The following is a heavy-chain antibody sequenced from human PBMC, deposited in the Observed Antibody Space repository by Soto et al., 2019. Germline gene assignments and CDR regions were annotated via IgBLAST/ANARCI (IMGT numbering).Heavy chain of an antibody. V-gene: IGHV3-74*01. D-gene: IGHD6-6*01. CDR1: GFTFSSYW. J-gene: IGHJ6*01. Sequence: GGSLRLSCAASGFTFSSYWMHWVRQAPGKELVWVSRINSDGSSTSYADSVKGRFTISRDNAKNTLYLQMNSLRAEDTAVYYCASPAYSSSCTWGRDVWGQGTTVTVSS. CDR2: INSDGSST. CDR3: ASPAYSSSCTWGRDV.